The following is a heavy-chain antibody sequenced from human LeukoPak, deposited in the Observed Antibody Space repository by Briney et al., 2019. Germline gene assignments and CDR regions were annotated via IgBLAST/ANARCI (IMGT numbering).Heavy chain of an antibody. D-gene: IGHD3-10*01. CDR3: AREGRNYYGSRDNWFDP. V-gene: IGHV4-34*01. CDR2: INHSGST. Sequence: PSETLSLTCAVYGGSFSGYYWSWIRQPPGKGLEWIGEINHSGSTNYNPSLKSRVTISVDTSKNQFSLKLSSVTAADTAAYYCAREGRNYYGSRDNWFDPWGQGTLVTVSS. CDR1: GGSFSGYY. J-gene: IGHJ5*02.